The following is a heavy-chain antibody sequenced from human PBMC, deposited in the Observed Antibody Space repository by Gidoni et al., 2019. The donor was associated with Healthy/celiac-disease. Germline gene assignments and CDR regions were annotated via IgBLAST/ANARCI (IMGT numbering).Heavy chain of an antibody. CDR3: AREHRSIITHRSSYGMDV. D-gene: IGHD1-20*01. CDR1: GFTFSSYG. Sequence: QVQLVESGGGVVQPGRSLRLSCAASGFTFSSYGMHWVRQAPGKGLGWVAVIWYDGSNKYYADSVKGRFTISRDNSKNTLYLQMNSLRAEDTAVYYCAREHRSIITHRSSYGMDVWGQGTTVTVSS. V-gene: IGHV3-33*01. CDR2: IWYDGSNK. J-gene: IGHJ6*02.